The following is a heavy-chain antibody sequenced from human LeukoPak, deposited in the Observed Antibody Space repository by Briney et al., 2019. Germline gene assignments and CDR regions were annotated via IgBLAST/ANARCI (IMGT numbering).Heavy chain of an antibody. CDR1: GGSISSGTYY. V-gene: IGHV4-61*02. CDR3: ARVAALLFDP. D-gene: IGHD6-13*01. J-gene: IGHJ5*02. Sequence: SQTLSLTCTVSGGSISSGTYYWNWIRQPAGKGLEWIGRIYSSGSTNYNPSLKSRVTISLDTSKNQFSLRLSSVTAADTAVYYCARVAALLFDPWGQGTLVTVSS. CDR2: IYSSGST.